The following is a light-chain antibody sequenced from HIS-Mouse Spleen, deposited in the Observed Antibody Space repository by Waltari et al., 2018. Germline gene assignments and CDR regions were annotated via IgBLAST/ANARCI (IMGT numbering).Light chain of an antibody. CDR1: SSDVGSYNR. CDR3: SLYTSSSTV. Sequence: QSALTQPPSVSGSPGQSVTISCTGTSSDVGSYNRVSWYQQPPGTAPKLMIYEVSNRPSGVPDRFSGSKSGNTASLTISGLQAEDEADYYCSLYTSSSTVFGGGNKLTVL. V-gene: IGLV2-18*01. J-gene: IGLJ2*01. CDR2: EVS.